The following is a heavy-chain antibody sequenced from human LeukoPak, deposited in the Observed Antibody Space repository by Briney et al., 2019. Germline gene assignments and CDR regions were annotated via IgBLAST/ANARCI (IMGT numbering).Heavy chain of an antibody. CDR1: GFTFSSYA. CDR2: ISYDGSNK. V-gene: IGHV3-30-3*01. J-gene: IGHJ5*02. CDR3: ARDTNWFDP. Sequence: PGGSLRLSCAAFGFTFSSYAMHWVRQAPGKGLEWVAVISYDGSNKYYADSVKGRFTISRDNSKNTLYLQMNSLRAEDTAVYYCARDTNWFDPWGQGTLVTVSS.